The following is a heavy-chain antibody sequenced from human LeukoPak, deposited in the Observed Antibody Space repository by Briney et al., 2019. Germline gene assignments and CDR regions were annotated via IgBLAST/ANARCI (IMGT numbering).Heavy chain of an antibody. J-gene: IGHJ4*02. CDR2: IEQDGSQK. D-gene: IGHD2-2*02. Sequence: GGSLRLSCAASGLTFSSFWMSWVRQAPGKGLEWVANIEQDGSQKYYVDSVKGRFTISRDNAENSLYLQMNSLRDEDTAVYYCARDCSTTSCYMGFYFDYWGQGTLVTVSS. CDR3: ARDCSTTSCYMGFYFDY. V-gene: IGHV3-7*01. CDR1: GLTFSSFW.